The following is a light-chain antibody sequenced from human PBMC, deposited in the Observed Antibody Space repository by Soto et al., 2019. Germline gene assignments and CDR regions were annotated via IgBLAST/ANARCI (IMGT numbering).Light chain of an antibody. CDR2: SNI. CDR3: QSYDSSLGGSKGV. J-gene: IGLJ3*02. CDR1: SSDIGAGYD. Sequence: QPVLTQPPSMSGAPGQRVTISCTGSSSDIGAGYDVHWYQQFLGTAPKLLIYSNINRPSGVPDRFSGSKSGTSASLAITGLQAEDEADYYCQSYDSSLGGSKGVFGGGTKLTVL. V-gene: IGLV1-40*01.